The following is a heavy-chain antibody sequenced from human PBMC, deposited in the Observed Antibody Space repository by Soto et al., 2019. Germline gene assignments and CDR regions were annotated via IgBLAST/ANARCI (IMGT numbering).Heavy chain of an antibody. CDR3: AKDRYSGYDAYCFDY. Sequence: SRRLACTAAELNFGSFGVHWVSQAPGKGLEWVAVISSDGSNKYYADSVKDRFTISRDNSKNTPYLQMNSLRAEDTAVYSCAKDRYSGYDAYCFDYWGQGTLVTVSS. D-gene: IGHD5-12*01. CDR1: ELNFGSFG. CDR2: ISSDGSNK. V-gene: IGHV3-30*18. J-gene: IGHJ4*02.